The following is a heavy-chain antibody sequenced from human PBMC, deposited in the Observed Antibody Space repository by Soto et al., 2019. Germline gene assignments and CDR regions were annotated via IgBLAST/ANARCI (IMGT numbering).Heavy chain of an antibody. J-gene: IGHJ4*02. CDR2: INPSGGST. CDR1: GYTFTSYY. CDR3: ARGQPSGYKATSPFDY. D-gene: IGHD3-3*01. Sequence: QVQLVQSGAEVKKPGASVKVSCKASGYTFTSYYMHWVRQAPGQGLEWMGIINPSGGSTSYAQKFQGRVTMTRDTSTSTVYMELGSLRSEDTAVYYCARGQPSGYKATSPFDYWGQGTLVTVSS. V-gene: IGHV1-46*01.